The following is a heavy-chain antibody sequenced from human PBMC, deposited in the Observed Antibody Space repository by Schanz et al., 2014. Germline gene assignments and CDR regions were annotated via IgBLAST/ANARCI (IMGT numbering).Heavy chain of an antibody. D-gene: IGHD6-19*01. CDR2: IWYDGNIK. J-gene: IGHJ4*02. CDR1: GFIFSTFG. Sequence: QVYLVQSGGGVVQPGRSLRLSCAASGFIFSTFGMQWVRQVTGTGLEWVAVIWYDGNIKYYADSVKGRFTDSRDNSNNTVDLQMDSLRADDTAVYYCARYNSGHSDYWGQGTLVTVSS. V-gene: IGHV3-33*01. CDR3: ARYNSGHSDY.